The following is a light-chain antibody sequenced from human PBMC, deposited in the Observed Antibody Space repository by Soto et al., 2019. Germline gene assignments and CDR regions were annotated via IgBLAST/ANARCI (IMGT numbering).Light chain of an antibody. CDR1: QSVSSH. V-gene: IGKV3-15*01. J-gene: IGKJ1*01. CDR3: QQSYSRVT. Sequence: EIVMTQSPATLSVSPGERATLSCRASQSVSSHLAWYQQKPGQTPRLVIYGASTRTTGIPARFTGSGSGTEFTLTISSLQSEDFATYYCQQSYSRVTFGQGTKVDIK. CDR2: GAS.